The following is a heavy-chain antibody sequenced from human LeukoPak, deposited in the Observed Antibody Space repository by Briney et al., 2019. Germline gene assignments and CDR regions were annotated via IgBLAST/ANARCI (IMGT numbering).Heavy chain of an antibody. Sequence: RGSLRLSCAASGFTFSSYAMSWVRQAPGKGLEWVSAISGSGGSTYYADSVKGRFTISRDNSKNTLYLQMNSLRAEDTAVYYCAKGRRDGYNYDLWGQGTLVTVSS. D-gene: IGHD5-24*01. CDR1: GFTFSSYA. V-gene: IGHV3-23*01. CDR3: AKGRRDGYNYDL. J-gene: IGHJ5*02. CDR2: ISGSGGST.